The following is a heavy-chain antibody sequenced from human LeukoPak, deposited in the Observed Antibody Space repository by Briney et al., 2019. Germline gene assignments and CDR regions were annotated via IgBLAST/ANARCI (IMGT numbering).Heavy chain of an antibody. V-gene: IGHV3-30-3*01. CDR2: ISYDGSNK. Sequence: PGGSLRLSCAASGFTFSGSAMHWVRQAPGKGLEWVAVISYDGSNKYYADSVKGRFTISRDNSKNTLYLQMNSLRAEDTAVYYCAREGQQLVPNEWGQGTLVTVSS. J-gene: IGHJ4*02. CDR3: AREGQQLVPNE. CDR1: GFTFSGSA. D-gene: IGHD6-13*01.